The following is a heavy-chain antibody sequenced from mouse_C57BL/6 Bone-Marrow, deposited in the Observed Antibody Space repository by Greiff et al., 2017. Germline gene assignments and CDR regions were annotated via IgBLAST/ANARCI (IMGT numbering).Heavy chain of an antibody. CDR2: IYPSDSET. J-gene: IGHJ4*01. D-gene: IGHD2-1*01. V-gene: IGHV1-61*01. CDR3: ARDGNCAWDEGFYYAMDY. CDR1: GYTFTSYW. Sequence: QVQLQQPGAELVRPGSSVKLSCKASGYTFTSYWLDWVKQRPGQGLEWIGNIYPSDSETHYNQKFKDKATLPVDKSSSAAYRQRSSLTSEDSAVYYCARDGNCAWDEGFYYAMDYWGQGTSVTVSS.